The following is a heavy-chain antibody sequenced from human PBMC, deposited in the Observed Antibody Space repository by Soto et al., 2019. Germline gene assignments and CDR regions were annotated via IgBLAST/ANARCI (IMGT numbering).Heavy chain of an antibody. V-gene: IGHV5-51*01. J-gene: IGHJ4*02. CDR3: ARSEVTYYYGSGSYYFDY. Sequence: PGESQKISCEGSGYSFTSYWIGWVRQMPGKGLEWMGVIYPGDSDTRYSPSFQGQVTISADKSISTAYLQWSSLKASDTAMYYCARSEVTYYYGSGSYYFDYWGQETLVTVSS. D-gene: IGHD3-10*01. CDR1: GYSFTSYW. CDR2: IYPGDSDT.